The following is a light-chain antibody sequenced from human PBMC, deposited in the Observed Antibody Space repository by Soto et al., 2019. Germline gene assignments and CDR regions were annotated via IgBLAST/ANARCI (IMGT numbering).Light chain of an antibody. CDR3: QQYNNWPRIT. V-gene: IGKV3-15*01. CDR2: GAS. J-gene: IGKJ5*01. Sequence: EIGMTESPATLSXSXXXXAXXXFRAIQSVNSNYLAWYQQKPGQAPSLLIYGASTRATGIPARFSGSGSGTEFTLTISSLQSEDFAVYYCQQYNNWPRITFGQGTRLEIK. CDR1: QSVNSN.